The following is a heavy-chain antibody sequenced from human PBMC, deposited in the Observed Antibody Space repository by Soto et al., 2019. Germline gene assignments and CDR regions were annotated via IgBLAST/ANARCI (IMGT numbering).Heavy chain of an antibody. CDR3: AREGFTLGPGAVRGAFDT. J-gene: IGHJ3*02. D-gene: IGHD4-4*01. V-gene: IGHV1-69*13. Sequence: SVQVSCKVSGGSSRNYVISWVRHAPGQGLEWMGGIIPSFGTPTYAQKFQGRVTITADDSTSAAYMELSSLRSEDTAVYYCAREGFTLGPGAVRGAFDTWGKGTRVTVSS. CDR1: GGSSRNYV. CDR2: IIPSFGTP.